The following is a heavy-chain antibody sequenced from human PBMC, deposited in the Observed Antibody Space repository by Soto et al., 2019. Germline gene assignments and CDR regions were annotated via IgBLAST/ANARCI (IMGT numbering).Heavy chain of an antibody. J-gene: IGHJ4*02. CDR2: IYYSGST. V-gene: IGHV4-39*07. D-gene: IGHD4-17*01. CDR1: GGSISSSSYY. CDR3: ARGVGLYGDYAYYFDY. Sequence: SETLSLTCTVSGGSISSSSYYWGWIRQPPGKGLEWIGSIYYSGSTYYNPSLKSRVTISVDTSKNQFSLKLSSVTAADTAVYYCARGVGLYGDYAYYFDYWGQGTLVTVSS.